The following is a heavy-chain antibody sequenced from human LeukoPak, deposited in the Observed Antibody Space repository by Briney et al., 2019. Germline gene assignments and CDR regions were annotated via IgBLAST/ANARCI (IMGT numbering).Heavy chain of an antibody. CDR3: AKPWLLYSSTRYDY. D-gene: IGHD6-13*01. V-gene: IGHV3-23*01. CDR1: GFTFSNYV. Sequence: GGSLRLSCAASGFTFSNYVMTWVRQAPEKGLEWVSGISDSGGDTYYADSVKGRFIISRDNSKGTLYLQMNSLRVEDTAVYYCAKPWLLYSSTRYDYWGQGTLVTVSS. CDR2: ISDSGGDT. J-gene: IGHJ4*02.